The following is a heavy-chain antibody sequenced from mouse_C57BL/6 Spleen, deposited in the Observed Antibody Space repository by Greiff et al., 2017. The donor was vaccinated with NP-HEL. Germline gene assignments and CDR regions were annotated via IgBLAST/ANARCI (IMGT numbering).Heavy chain of an antibody. Sequence: VQLQQSGAELVRPGSSVKLSCKASGYTFTSYWMHWVKQRPIQGLEWIGNIDPSDSETHYNQKFKDKATLTVDKSSSTAYMQLSSLTSEDSAVYYCAREGDLPQALAYWGQGTLVTVSA. CDR1: GYTFTSYW. J-gene: IGHJ3*01. V-gene: IGHV1-52*01. CDR3: AREGDLPQALAY. D-gene: IGHD3-2*02. CDR2: IDPSDSET.